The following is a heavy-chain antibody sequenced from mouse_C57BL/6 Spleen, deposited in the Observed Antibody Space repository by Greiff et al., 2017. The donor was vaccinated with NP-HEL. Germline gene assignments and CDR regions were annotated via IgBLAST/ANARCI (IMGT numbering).Heavy chain of an antibody. Sequence: EVQLQQSGTVLARPGASVKMSCKTSGYTFTSYWMHWVKQRPGQGLEWIGAIYPGNSDTSYNQKFKGKAKLTAVTSASTAYMELSSLTNEDSAVYYCTRGGITTGYYFDYWGQGTTLTVSS. V-gene: IGHV1-5*01. J-gene: IGHJ2*01. CDR3: TRGGITTGYYFDY. CDR1: GYTFTSYW. D-gene: IGHD2-4*01. CDR2: IYPGNSDT.